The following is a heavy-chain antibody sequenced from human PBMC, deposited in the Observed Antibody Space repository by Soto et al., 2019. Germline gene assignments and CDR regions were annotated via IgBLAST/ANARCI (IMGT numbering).Heavy chain of an antibody. J-gene: IGHJ4*02. D-gene: IGHD6-6*01. Sequence: PGGSLRLSCAASGFTFSSYGMHWVRQAPGKGLEWVAVIWYDGSNKYYADSVKGRFTISRDNSKNTLYLQMNSLRAEDTAVYYCARDPSIAARPTYFDYWGQGTLVTVSS. CDR1: GFTFSSYG. V-gene: IGHV3-33*01. CDR2: IWYDGSNK. CDR3: ARDPSIAARPTYFDY.